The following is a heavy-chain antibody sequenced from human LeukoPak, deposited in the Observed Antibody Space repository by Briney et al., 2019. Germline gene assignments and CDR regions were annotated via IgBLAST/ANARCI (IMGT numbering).Heavy chain of an antibody. CDR3: ARERRTVTTDY. CDR2: ISSSSSTI. D-gene: IGHD4-17*01. CDR1: GFTFSDHY. Sequence: GGSLRLSCAASGFTFSDHYMNWVRQAPGKGLEWVSYISSSSSTIYYADSVKGRFTISRDNAKNSLYLQMNSLRAEDTAVYYCARERRTVTTDYWGQGTLVTVSS. V-gene: IGHV3-48*01. J-gene: IGHJ4*02.